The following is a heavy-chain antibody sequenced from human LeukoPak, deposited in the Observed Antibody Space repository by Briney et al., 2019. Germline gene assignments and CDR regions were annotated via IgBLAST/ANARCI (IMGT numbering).Heavy chain of an antibody. CDR3: ARGPYYYYYMDV. Sequence: SETLSLTCTVSGGSISSYYWSWIRQPPGKGLEWVGYIYYSGSTNYNPSLKSRVTISVDTSKNQFSLKLSSVTAADTAVYYCARGPYYYYYMDVWGKGTTVTVSS. CDR1: GGSISSYY. V-gene: IGHV4-59*01. CDR2: IYYSGST. J-gene: IGHJ6*03.